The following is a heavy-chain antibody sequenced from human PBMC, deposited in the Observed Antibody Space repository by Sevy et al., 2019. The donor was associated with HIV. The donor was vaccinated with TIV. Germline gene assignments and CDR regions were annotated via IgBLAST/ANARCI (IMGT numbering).Heavy chain of an antibody. CDR3: VRSEDYYDSSGLYYFVY. CDR1: GFTFSSYA. Sequence: GGSLRLSCAASGFTFSSYAMSWVRQAPGKGLEWVSAISGSGGSTYYADSVKGRFTISRDNSKNTLYLQMNSLRAEDTAVYYCVRSEDYYDSSGLYYFVYWGQGTLVTDSS. CDR2: ISGSGGST. J-gene: IGHJ4*02. D-gene: IGHD3-22*01. V-gene: IGHV3-23*01.